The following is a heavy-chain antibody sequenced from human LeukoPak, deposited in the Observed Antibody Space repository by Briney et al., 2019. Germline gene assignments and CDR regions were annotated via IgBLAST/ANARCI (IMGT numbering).Heavy chain of an antibody. CDR3: TRGHYGLDV. Sequence: GGSLRLSCAASGFTFSDHYLSWIRQAPGKGLEWVSFIGTRSSYTDYADSVKGRFTISRDNAKSSLYLQMNSLRAEDTAVYYCTRGHYGLDVWGQGTTVTVSS. V-gene: IGHV3-11*05. J-gene: IGHJ6*02. CDR2: IGTRSSYT. CDR1: GFTFSDHY.